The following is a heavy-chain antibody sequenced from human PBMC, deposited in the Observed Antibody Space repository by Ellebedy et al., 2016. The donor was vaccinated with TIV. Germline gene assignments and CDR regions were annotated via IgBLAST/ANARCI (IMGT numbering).Heavy chain of an antibody. D-gene: IGHD3-9*01. CDR2: IIPIFGTA. V-gene: IGHV1-69*13. CDR3: ARDLSGNFDWLHRNWFDP. Sequence: SVKVSXXASGGTFSSYAISWVRQAPGQGLEWMGGIIPIFGTANYAQKFQGRVTITADESTSTAYMELSSLRSEDTAVYYCARDLSGNFDWLHRNWFDPWGQGTLVTVSS. CDR1: GGTFSSYA. J-gene: IGHJ5*02.